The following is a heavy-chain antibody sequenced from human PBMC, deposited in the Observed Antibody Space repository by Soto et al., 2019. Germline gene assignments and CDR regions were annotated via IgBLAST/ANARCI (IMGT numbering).Heavy chain of an antibody. CDR2: INHSGSP. D-gene: IGHD7-27*01. J-gene: IGHJ6*02. CDR3: ARGGVKVGNYYYYGMDV. V-gene: IGHV4-34*01. Sequence: SETLSLTCAVYGGSFSGFYWSWIRQPPGKGLEWIGEINHSGSPYYNPSLKSRVTISVDTSKNHLSLNLSSVTAADTAVYYCARGGVKVGNYYYYGMDVWGQGTKVTVSS. CDR1: GGSFSGFY.